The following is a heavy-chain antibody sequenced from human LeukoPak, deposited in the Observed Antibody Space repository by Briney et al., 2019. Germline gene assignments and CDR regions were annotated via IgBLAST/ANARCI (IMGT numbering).Heavy chain of an antibody. J-gene: IGHJ4*02. V-gene: IGHV3-23*01. D-gene: IGHD1-26*01. CDR1: GFTFSSYA. CDR3: AKDGDGGSYPPHFDY. Sequence: PGGSLRLSCAASGFTFSSYAMSWVRQAPGKGLEWVSAISGSGGSTYYADSVKGRFTISRDNSKNTLYLQMNSLRAEDTAVYYCAKDGDGGSYPPHFDYWGQGTLVTVSS. CDR2: ISGSGGST.